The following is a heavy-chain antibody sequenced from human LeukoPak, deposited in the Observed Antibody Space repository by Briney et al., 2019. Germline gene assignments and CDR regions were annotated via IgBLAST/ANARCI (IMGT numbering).Heavy chain of an antibody. CDR1: GFTFSSYG. J-gene: IGHJ4*02. Sequence: GRSLRLSCAASGFTFSSYGMHWVRQAPGKGLEWVAVIWYDGSNKYYADSVKDRFTISRDNSKNMLYLQMNSLRAEDTAAYYCARPARGYSYGPTYYWGQGTLVTVSS. CDR3: ARPARGYSYGPTYY. CDR2: IWYDGSNK. D-gene: IGHD5-18*01. V-gene: IGHV3-30*19.